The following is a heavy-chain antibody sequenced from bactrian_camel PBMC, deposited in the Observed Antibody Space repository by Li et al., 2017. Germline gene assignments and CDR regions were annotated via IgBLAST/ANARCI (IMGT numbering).Heavy chain of an antibody. Sequence: QLVESGGGLVQPGGSLRLSCASSGFTFSGYSMSWVRQAPGKGLEWVSSINSGGTYLYYADSMKGRFTISRDNAKNTLYLQMNSLKTEDTGVYYCASATNNYWGQGTQVAVS. CDR2: INSGGTYL. CDR1: GFTFSGYS. V-gene: IGHV3S28*01. J-gene: IGHJ4*01. CDR3: ASATNNY. D-gene: IGHD3*01.